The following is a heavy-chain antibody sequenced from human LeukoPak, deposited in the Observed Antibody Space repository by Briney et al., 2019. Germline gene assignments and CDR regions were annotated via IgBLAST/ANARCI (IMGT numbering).Heavy chain of an antibody. D-gene: IGHD2-15*01. J-gene: IGHJ6*03. Sequence: GGSLRLSCAASGFTFSDYNMRWIRQAPGKRLEWVSSISRSGSTKYYADSVKGRFTISRDNAKNSLFLQTNSLRAEDTAVYYCARVLRYCSGGNCYSGGLGYMDVWGKGTTVTISS. CDR3: ARVLRYCSGGNCYSGGLGYMDV. CDR1: GFTFSDYN. CDR2: ISRSGSTK. V-gene: IGHV3-11*01.